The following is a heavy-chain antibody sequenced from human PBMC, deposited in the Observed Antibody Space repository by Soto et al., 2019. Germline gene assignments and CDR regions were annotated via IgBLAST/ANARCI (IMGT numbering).Heavy chain of an antibody. Sequence: EASVKVSCKASGYNFTSHYMHWVRQAPGQGLESMGGIIPISGTANYAQKFQGRVTITADESTSTAYMGVSSLRSEDTAVYYCARDFHTAGGYAFDIWGQGTMVTVSS. V-gene: IGHV1-69*13. CDR1: GYNFTSHY. J-gene: IGHJ3*02. CDR2: IIPISGTA. D-gene: IGHD5-18*01. CDR3: ARDFHTAGGYAFDI.